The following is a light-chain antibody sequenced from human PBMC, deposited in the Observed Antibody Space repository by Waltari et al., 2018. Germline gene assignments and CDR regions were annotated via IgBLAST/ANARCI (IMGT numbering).Light chain of an antibody. CDR1: QSVLYSSNNKNF. V-gene: IGKV4-1*01. Sequence: DIVMTQSPDSLAVSLGERATINCKSSQSVLYSSNNKNFLAWYQQKPGQPPKLLIYWVSTRESGFPDRFSGSGSGTDFTLTISCLQAEDVAVYYCQQYYSTPLTFGGGTKVEIK. CDR2: WVS. J-gene: IGKJ4*01. CDR3: QQYYSTPLT.